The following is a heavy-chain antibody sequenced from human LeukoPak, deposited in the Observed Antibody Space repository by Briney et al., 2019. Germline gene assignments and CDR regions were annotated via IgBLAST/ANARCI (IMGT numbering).Heavy chain of an antibody. CDR1: GFTFSSYA. J-gene: IGHJ4*02. CDR3: ARDLSADY. CDR2: ISYDGSNK. Sequence: GGSLILSCAASGFTFSSYAMHWVRQAPGKGLEWVAVISYDGSNKYYADSVKGRFTISRDNSKNTLYLQMNSLRAEDTAVYYCARDLSADYWGQGTLVTVSS. D-gene: IGHD6-19*01. V-gene: IGHV3-30-3*01.